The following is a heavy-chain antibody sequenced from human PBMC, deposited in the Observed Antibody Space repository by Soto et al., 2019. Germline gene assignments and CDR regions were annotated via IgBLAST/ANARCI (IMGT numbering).Heavy chain of an antibody. D-gene: IGHD2-15*01. V-gene: IGHV3-7*01. CDR2: IKQDGSEK. CDR3: ARLVCDGSCFHDY. CDR1: GFTFTYYW. J-gene: IGHJ4*02. Sequence: PGGSLRLSCAASGFTFTYYWMAWVRQAPGKGLERVANIKQDGSEKYYVDFVMGRFTISRDNTKNSLYLQMNSLRAEDTAVYYCARLVCDGSCFHDYWGQGTLVTVSS.